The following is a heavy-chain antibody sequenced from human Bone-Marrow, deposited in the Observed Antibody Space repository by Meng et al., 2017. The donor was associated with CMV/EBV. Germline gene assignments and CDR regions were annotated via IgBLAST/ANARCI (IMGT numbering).Heavy chain of an antibody. CDR3: ARGWSSSSSTFDW. Sequence: SETLSLTCTVSGGSISSSSYYWGWIRQPPGKGLEWIGSIYYSGSTYYNPSLKSRVTISVDTSKNQFSLKLSSVTAADTAVYYCARGWSSSSSTFDWWGQGTLATFSS. D-gene: IGHD6-6*01. V-gene: IGHV4-39*07. CDR2: IYYSGST. CDR1: GGSISSSSYY. J-gene: IGHJ4*02.